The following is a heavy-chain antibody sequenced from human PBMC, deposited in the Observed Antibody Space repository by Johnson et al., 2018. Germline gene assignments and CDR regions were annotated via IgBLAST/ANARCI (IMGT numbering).Heavy chain of an antibody. CDR1: GFTFSSYS. CDR3: AREVGDGGYGYYYYGMDV. V-gene: IGHV3-21*01. J-gene: IGHJ6*02. Sequence: VQLVQSGGGVVQPGRSLRLSCAASGFTFSSYSMNWVRQAPGKGLEWVSSISSSSSYIYYADSVKGRFTISRDNAKNSLYLQMNSLRAEDTAVYYCAREVGDGGYGYYYYGMDVWGQGTTVTVSS. CDR2: ISSSSSYI. D-gene: IGHD5-12*01.